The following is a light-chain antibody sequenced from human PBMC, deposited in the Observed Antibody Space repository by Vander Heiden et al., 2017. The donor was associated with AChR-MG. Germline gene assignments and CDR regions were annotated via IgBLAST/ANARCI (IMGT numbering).Light chain of an antibody. CDR1: QSISSY. CDR3: QQCDSAPGFT. J-gene: IGKJ3*01. V-gene: IGKV1-39*01. CDR2: AAS. Sequence: DIQMTQSPSSLSASVGDRVTITCRASQSISSYLEWYQQKPGKAPKLLIYAASSLQSGVPSRFRGSGSGTDFTLTISIMQPEDFATYYCQQCDSAPGFTFGHGTKVDIK.